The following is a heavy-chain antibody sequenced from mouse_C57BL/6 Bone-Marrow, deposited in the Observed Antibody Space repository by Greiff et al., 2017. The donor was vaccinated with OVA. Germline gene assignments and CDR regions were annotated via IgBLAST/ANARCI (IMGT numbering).Heavy chain of an antibody. Sequence: VQLQQPGAELVKPGASVKLSCKASGYAFSSYWMNWVKQRPGKGLEWIGQIYPGDGDTNYNGKFKGKATLTADKSSSTAYMQLSSLTSEDSAVYFCATLYGSSWYFDVWGTGTTVTVSS. CDR1: GYAFSSYW. J-gene: IGHJ1*03. CDR2: IYPGDGDT. CDR3: ATLYGSSWYFDV. D-gene: IGHD1-1*01. V-gene: IGHV1-80*01.